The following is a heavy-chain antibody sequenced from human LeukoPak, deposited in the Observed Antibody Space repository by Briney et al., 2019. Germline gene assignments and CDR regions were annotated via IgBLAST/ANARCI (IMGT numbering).Heavy chain of an antibody. D-gene: IGHD3-16*01. CDR2: ISSSSSYI. CDR3: AGGRVGQFLDY. CDR1: GFTLSDYY. Sequence: GGSLRLSCAASGFTLSDYYMSWVRQAAGKGLEWVSYISSSSSYINYADSVKGRFTITRDNAKNSLYLQMNSLSVEVTAVYYCAGGRVGQFLDYWGQGTLVTVSS. J-gene: IGHJ4*02. V-gene: IGHV3-11*03.